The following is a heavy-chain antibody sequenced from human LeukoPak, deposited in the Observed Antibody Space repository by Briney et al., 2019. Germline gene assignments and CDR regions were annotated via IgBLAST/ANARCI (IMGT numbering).Heavy chain of an antibody. Sequence: GGSLRLSCAASGFTFSSHEMNWVRQAPGKGLEWLSYISGSGDIMYYADSVRGRFTISRDNAKNSLYLQMNSLRTEDSALYSCARGAVAGTPPVDYWGPATLVTVSS. V-gene: IGHV3-48*03. CDR2: ISGSGDIM. D-gene: IGHD6-19*01. CDR1: GFTFSSHE. J-gene: IGHJ4*02. CDR3: ARGAVAGTPPVDY.